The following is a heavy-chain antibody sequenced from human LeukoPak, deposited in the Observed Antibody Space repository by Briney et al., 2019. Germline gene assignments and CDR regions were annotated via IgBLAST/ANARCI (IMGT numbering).Heavy chain of an antibody. CDR3: ALYCSGGSCYSMGGAFDI. Sequence: GGSLRLSCAASGFTFRRYDMSWVRQAPGKRLEWVSAISGNGDSTYYVDSVKGRFTISRDNSKNTLYLQMNSLRAEDTAVYYCALYCSGGSCYSMGGAFDIWGQGTVVTVSS. V-gene: IGHV3-23*01. CDR2: ISGNGDST. CDR1: GFTFRRYD. J-gene: IGHJ3*02. D-gene: IGHD2-15*01.